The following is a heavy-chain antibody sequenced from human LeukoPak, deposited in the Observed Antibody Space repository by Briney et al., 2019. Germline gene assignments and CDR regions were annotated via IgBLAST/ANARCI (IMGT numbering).Heavy chain of an antibody. V-gene: IGHV1-8*03. CDR3: ARRGRIVVVPAAMQDYYYYYMDV. D-gene: IGHD2-2*01. CDR1: GYTFISYD. Sequence: GASVKVSCKASGYTFISYDINWVGQATGQGGEGMGWMNPNRGNTGHAHKFQGRGTIIRNNAISTAYMELSSLRSEDTAVYYCARRGRIVVVPAAMQDYYYYYMDVWGKGTTVTVSS. J-gene: IGHJ6*03. CDR2: MNPNRGNT.